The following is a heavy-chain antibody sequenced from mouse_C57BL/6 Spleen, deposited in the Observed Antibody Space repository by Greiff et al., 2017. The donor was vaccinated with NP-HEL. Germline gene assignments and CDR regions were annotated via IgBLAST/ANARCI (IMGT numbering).Heavy chain of an antibody. CDR2: ISSGSSTI. CDR3: ARPQLGRGTWFAY. D-gene: IGHD4-1*02. V-gene: IGHV5-17*01. CDR1: GFTFSDYG. J-gene: IGHJ3*01. Sequence: EVQGVESGGGLVKPGGSLKLSCAASGFTFSDYGMHWVRQAPEKGLEWVAYISSGSSTIYYADTVKGRFTISRDNAKNTLFLQMTSLRSEDTAMYYCARPQLGRGTWFAYWGQGTLVTVSA.